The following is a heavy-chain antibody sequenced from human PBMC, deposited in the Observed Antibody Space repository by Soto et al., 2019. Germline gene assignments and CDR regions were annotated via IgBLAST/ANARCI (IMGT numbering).Heavy chain of an antibody. Sequence: GESLKISCRTSGYKFTSSWIAWVRQMPGKGLEWMGIIFPSDSDTRYSPSFQGQVTISADRSTSTVFLQWACLKASDTAVYFCARKDKSGYFNWFDPWGQGTLVTVSS. J-gene: IGHJ5*02. CDR1: GYKFTSSW. CDR3: ARKDKSGYFNWFDP. D-gene: IGHD3-22*01. CDR2: IFPSDSDT. V-gene: IGHV5-51*01.